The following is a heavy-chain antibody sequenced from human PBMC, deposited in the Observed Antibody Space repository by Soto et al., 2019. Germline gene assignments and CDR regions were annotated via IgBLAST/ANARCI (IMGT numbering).Heavy chain of an antibody. CDR1: GFTFSSYA. V-gene: IGHV3-23*01. CDR3: AKDPGSYKTAFNWFDP. CDR2: ISGSGGST. Sequence: GGSLRLSCTASGFTFSSYAMSWVRQAPGKGLEWVSAISGSGGSTYYADSVKGRFTISRDNSKNTLYLQMNSLRAEDTAVYYCAKDPGSYKTAFNWFDPWGQGTLVTVS. J-gene: IGHJ5*02. D-gene: IGHD1-1*01.